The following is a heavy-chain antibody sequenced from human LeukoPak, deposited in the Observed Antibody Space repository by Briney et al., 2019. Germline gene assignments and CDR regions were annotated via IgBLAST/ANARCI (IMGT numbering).Heavy chain of an antibody. D-gene: IGHD3-22*01. Sequence: ASVKVSCKASGYTFTSYGISWVRQAPGQGLEWMGWISAYNGNTNYAQKLQGRVTMTTDTSTSTAYMELRSLRSDDTAVYYCARDSVNDYYGSSGYFSWGQGTLVTVSS. J-gene: IGHJ5*02. V-gene: IGHV1-18*01. CDR1: GYTFTSYG. CDR3: ARDSVNDYYGSSGYFS. CDR2: ISAYNGNT.